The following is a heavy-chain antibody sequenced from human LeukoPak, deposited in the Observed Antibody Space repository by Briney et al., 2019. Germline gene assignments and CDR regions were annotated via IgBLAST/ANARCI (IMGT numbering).Heavy chain of an antibody. D-gene: IGHD1-7*01. Sequence: PGGSLRLSCAASGFTFSSYWMTWVRQAPGKGLEWLANIKEDGSETYYVESVKGRFTISRDNAKNSLYLQMNSLRAEDTAVYYCARMNYVSSGWGAPFDYWGQGTPVTVSS. CDR2: IKEDGSET. V-gene: IGHV3-7*01. J-gene: IGHJ4*02. CDR1: GFTFSSYW. CDR3: ARMNYVSSGWGAPFDY.